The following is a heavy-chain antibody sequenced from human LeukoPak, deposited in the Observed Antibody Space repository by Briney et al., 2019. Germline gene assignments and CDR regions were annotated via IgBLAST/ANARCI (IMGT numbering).Heavy chain of an antibody. Sequence: PGGPLRLSCAASGFTFSDLSMNWVRQAPGEGLEWVSSIWDDSNYIYYADSVKGRFTISRDNAKNSQYLQMNSLRAEDTAVYYCANHLACGSTSCPSFDYWGQGTLVTVSS. CDR1: GFTFSDLS. D-gene: IGHD2-2*01. V-gene: IGHV3-21*01. J-gene: IGHJ4*02. CDR2: IWDDSNYI. CDR3: ANHLACGSTSCPSFDY.